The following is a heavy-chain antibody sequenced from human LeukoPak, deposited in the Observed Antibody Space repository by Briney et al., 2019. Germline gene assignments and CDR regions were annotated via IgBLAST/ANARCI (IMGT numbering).Heavy chain of an antibody. V-gene: IGHV3-23*01. CDR2: ISASGIGT. D-gene: IGHD3-10*01. CDR1: GFTFSTYV. Sequence: GGSLRLSCAASGFTFSTYVMSWVRQAPGKGLEWVSTISASGIGTYYADSVKGRFTVSRDNSKNTLYLQMNSLRAEDTAVYFCANLRGSGSSYFDSWGQGTLVTISS. J-gene: IGHJ4*02. CDR3: ANLRGSGSSYFDS.